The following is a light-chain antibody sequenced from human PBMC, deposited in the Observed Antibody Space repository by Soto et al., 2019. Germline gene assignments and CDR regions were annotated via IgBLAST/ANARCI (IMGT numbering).Light chain of an antibody. CDR2: AAS. CDR3: QQANSFPIP. J-gene: IGKJ5*01. Sequence: DIQMTQTPSTLSGSVGDRVTITWLASQTISSWLAWYQQKPGKAPKLLIYAASSLHTGVPSRFSGSGFGTDFTLTISSLQPEDFATYYCQQANSFPIPFGQGTRLEIK. V-gene: IGKV1-12*01. CDR1: QTISSW.